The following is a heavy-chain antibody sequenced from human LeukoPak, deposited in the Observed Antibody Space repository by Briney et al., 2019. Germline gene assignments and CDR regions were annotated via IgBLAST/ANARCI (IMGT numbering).Heavy chain of an antibody. Sequence: PSETLSLTCAVYGGSFSGYYWSWIRQPPGKGLEWIGEINHSGSTNYNPSLKSRVTISVGTSKNQFSLKLSSVTAADTAVYYCASPGYSGYAWGQGTLVTVSS. J-gene: IGHJ4*02. CDR2: INHSGST. CDR1: GGSFSGYY. D-gene: IGHD5-12*01. V-gene: IGHV4-34*01. CDR3: ASPGYSGYA.